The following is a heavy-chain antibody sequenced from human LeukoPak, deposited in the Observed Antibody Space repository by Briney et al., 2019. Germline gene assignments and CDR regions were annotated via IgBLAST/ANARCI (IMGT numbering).Heavy chain of an antibody. D-gene: IGHD2-2*01. CDR3: ARACTSCFNDAFDI. Sequence: ASVKVSCKASGYTFTSYDINWVRQATGQGLEWMGWMNPNSGNTGYAQKFQGRVTMTRNTSISTAYMELSSLGSEDTAVYYCARACTSCFNDAFDIWGQGTMVTVSS. V-gene: IGHV1-8*01. CDR2: MNPNSGNT. CDR1: GYTFTSYD. J-gene: IGHJ3*02.